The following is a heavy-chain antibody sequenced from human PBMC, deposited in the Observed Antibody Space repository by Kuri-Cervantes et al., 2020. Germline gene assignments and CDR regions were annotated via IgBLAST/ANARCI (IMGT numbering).Heavy chain of an antibody. J-gene: IGHJ4*02. CDR1: GGSISRYY. CDR2: IYYSGST. Sequence: SETLSLTCTVSGGSISRYYWSWIRQPPGKGLEWIGYIYYSGSTDYNPSLKSRVTISVDTSKNQFSLKLSSVTAADTAVYYCARHRAFDYWGQGTLVTVSS. CDR3: ARHRAFDY. V-gene: IGHV4-59*01.